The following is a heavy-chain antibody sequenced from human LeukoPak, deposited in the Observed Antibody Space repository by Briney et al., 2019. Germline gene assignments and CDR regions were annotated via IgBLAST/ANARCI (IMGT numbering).Heavy chain of an antibody. D-gene: IGHD2-15*01. CDR2: ISAYNGNT. V-gene: IGHV1-18*01. J-gene: IGHJ5*02. CDR3: ARDRYCSGGSCYGHNWFDP. CDR1: GYTFTSYG. Sequence: ASVKVSCKASGYTFTSYGISWVRQAPGQGLEWMGWISAYNGNTNYAQKLQGRVTMTTDTSTSTAYMELRSLRSDDTAVYYCARDRYCSGGSCYGHNWFDPWGQGTLVTVSS.